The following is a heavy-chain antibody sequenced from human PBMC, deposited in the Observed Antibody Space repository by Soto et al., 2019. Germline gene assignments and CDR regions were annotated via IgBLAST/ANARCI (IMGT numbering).Heavy chain of an antibody. CDR3: ARGLSSKLIAAAGTVRIGYYYYGMDV. Sequence: SETLSLTCAVYVGSVRGYYGSWIRQTPGKGREGIGEINHSGSTNYNPSLKSRVTISVDTSKNQFSLKLSSVTAADTAVYYCARGLSSKLIAAAGTVRIGYYYYGMDVWGQGTTVTVSS. CDR1: VGSVRGYY. J-gene: IGHJ6*02. CDR2: INHSGST. D-gene: IGHD6-13*01. V-gene: IGHV4-34*01.